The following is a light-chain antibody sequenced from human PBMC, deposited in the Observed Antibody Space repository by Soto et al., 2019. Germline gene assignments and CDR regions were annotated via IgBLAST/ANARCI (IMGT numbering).Light chain of an antibody. CDR1: SSDVGSYNL. Sequence: SVLTQPASVSGSPGQSITISCTGTSSDVGSYNLVSWYQQHPGKAPKLMIYEGSKRPSGVSNRFSGSKSGNTASLTISGLQAEDEADYYCSSYTSSSTLVFGTGTKVTVL. CDR3: SSYTSSSTLV. CDR2: EGS. V-gene: IGLV2-14*02. J-gene: IGLJ1*01.